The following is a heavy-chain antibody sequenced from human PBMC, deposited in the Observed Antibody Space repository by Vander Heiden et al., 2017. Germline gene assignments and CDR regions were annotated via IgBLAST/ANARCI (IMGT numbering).Heavy chain of an antibody. D-gene: IGHD3-10*01. J-gene: IGHJ6*02. CDR1: GYTFISYY. CDR3: ASRLNDRVVIIEDDDHYYGMDV. Sequence: QVQLVQSGAEVKKPGASVKVSCKASGYTFISYYMHWVRQAPGQGPEWMGVINPSGGSTSYAQKFQGRVTMTRDTSTSTVYMELSSLRSEDTAVYYCASRLNDRVVIIEDDDHYYGMDVWGQGTTVTVYS. V-gene: IGHV1-46*01. CDR2: INPSGGST.